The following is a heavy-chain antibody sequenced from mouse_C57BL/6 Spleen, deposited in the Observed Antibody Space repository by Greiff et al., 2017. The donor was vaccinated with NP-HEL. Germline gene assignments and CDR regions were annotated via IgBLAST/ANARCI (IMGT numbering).Heavy chain of an antibody. V-gene: IGHV5-17*01. CDR3: ARKSYYYGSSPYYYAMDY. D-gene: IGHD1-1*01. J-gene: IGHJ4*01. Sequence: EVQLVESGGGLVKPGGSLKLSCAASGFTFSDYGMHWVRQAPEKGLEWVAYISSGSSTIYYADTVKGRFTISRDNAKNTLFLQMTSLRSEDTAMYYCARKSYYYGSSPYYYAMDYWGQGTSVTVSS. CDR2: ISSGSSTI. CDR1: GFTFSDYG.